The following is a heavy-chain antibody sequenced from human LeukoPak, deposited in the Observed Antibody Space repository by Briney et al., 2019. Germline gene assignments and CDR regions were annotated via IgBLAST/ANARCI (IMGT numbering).Heavy chain of an antibody. CDR2: INPYSGGT. V-gene: IGHV1-2*02. J-gene: IGHJ3*02. D-gene: IGHD2-2*01. CDR1: GYTFTDFF. CDR3: ARDLSPTLPATALI. Sequence: ASVKVSCKASGYTFTDFFIHWVRQAPGQGLEWMGWINPYSGGTNYAQKFQGRVTMTRDTSISTAYMELSRLRSADTAVYYCARDLSPTLPATALIWGQGTMVTVSS.